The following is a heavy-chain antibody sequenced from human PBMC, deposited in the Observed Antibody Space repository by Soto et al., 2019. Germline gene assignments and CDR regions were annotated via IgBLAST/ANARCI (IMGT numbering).Heavy chain of an antibody. D-gene: IGHD3-3*01. CDR2: IYPGDSET. Sequence: GESLKISCEGSGYSFTSYWIGWVRQMPGKGLEWMGTIYPGDSETKYNPSFEGQVTISADKSISTAYLQWSSLKASDTATYYCSRLGILGPDRGYDGMDVWAQGTTVTVSS. CDR1: GYSFTSYW. CDR3: SRLGILGPDRGYDGMDV. J-gene: IGHJ6*02. V-gene: IGHV5-51*01.